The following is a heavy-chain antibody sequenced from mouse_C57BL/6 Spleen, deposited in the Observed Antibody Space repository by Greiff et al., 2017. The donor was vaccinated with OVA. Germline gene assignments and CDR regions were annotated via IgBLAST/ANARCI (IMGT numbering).Heavy chain of an antibody. V-gene: IGHV1-26*01. CDR3: ASDSYYPFAY. CDR2: INPNNGGT. CDR1: GYTFTDYY. D-gene: IGHD2-3*01. J-gene: IGHJ3*01. Sequence: VQLQQSGPELVKPGASVKISCKASGYTFTDYYMNWVKQSHGKSLEWIGDINPNNGGTSYNQKFKGKATLTVDKSSSTAYMERRSLTSEDSAVYYCASDSYYPFAYWGQGTLVTVSA.